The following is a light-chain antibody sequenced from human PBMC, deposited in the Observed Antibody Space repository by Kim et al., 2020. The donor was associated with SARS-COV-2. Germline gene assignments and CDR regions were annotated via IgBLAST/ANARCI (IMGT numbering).Light chain of an antibody. CDR3: QSYDNSLSAVL. Sequence: QSVLTQPPSVSGAPGQGVTISCTGSSSNIGAGYDVHWYQQLPGAAPKVLMYGNNNRPSGVPERFSGSRSGTSASLAITGLQAEDEADYYCQSYDNSLSAVLFGGGTQLTVL. V-gene: IGLV1-40*01. J-gene: IGLJ2*01. CDR2: GNN. CDR1: SSNIGAGYD.